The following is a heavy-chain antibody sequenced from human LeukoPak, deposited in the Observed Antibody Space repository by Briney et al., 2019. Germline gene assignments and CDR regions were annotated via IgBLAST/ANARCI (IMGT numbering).Heavy chain of an antibody. CDR2: ISAYNGNT. CDR3: ARSDLTVTLFDY. J-gene: IGHJ4*02. Sequence: ASVKVSCKASGYTFTSYGISWVRQAPGQGLEWMGWISAYNGNTNYAQKLQGRVTMTTDTSTSTACMELRSLRSDDTAVYYCARSDLTVTLFDYWGQGTLVTVSS. CDR1: GYTFTSYG. V-gene: IGHV1-18*01. D-gene: IGHD4-11*01.